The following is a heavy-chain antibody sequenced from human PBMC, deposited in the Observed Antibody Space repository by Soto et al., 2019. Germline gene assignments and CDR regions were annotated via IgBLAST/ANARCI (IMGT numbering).Heavy chain of an antibody. CDR2: IIPIFGTA. D-gene: IGHD2-15*01. V-gene: IGHV1-69*13. Sequence: SVKVSCKASGGTFSSYAISWVRQAPGQGPEWMGGIIPIFGTANYAQKFQGRVTITADESTSTAYMELSSLRSEDTAVYYCARDIVVVVAASRSVYYYGMDVWGQGTTVTGSS. J-gene: IGHJ6*02. CDR3: ARDIVVVVAASRSVYYYGMDV. CDR1: GGTFSSYA.